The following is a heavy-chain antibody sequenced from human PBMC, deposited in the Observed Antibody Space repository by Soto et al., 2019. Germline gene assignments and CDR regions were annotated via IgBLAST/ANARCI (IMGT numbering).Heavy chain of an antibody. CDR2: IVPIFGSP. CDR3: ARDGGTSAQPYFFDF. Sequence: QVQLVQSGAQVKKPGSSVKVSCKASGGTFGSHTIAWVRLAPGRGLEWMGGIVPIFGSPNYAQKFQGRVTITAPESASTVYMELSSLRPGDTAVYYCARDGGTSAQPYFFDFWGQGTLVTVSS. D-gene: IGHD2-8*02. CDR1: GGTFGSHT. V-gene: IGHV1-69*01. J-gene: IGHJ4*02.